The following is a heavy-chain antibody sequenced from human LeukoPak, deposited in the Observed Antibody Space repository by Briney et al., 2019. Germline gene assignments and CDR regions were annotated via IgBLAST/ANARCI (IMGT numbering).Heavy chain of an antibody. V-gene: IGHV4-34*01. CDR3: MRDYSPRLVRGVGGPKKDVMDV. J-gene: IGHJ6*03. Sequence: SETLSLTCAVYGGSFSGYYWSWIRQPPGKGLEWIGEINHSGSTTYNPSLKSRVTISVDTSKNQFSLKLSPVTAADTAVYYCMRDYSPRLVRGVGGPKKDVMDVWGKGATVTVSS. CDR1: GGSFSGYY. D-gene: IGHD3-10*01. CDR2: INHSGST.